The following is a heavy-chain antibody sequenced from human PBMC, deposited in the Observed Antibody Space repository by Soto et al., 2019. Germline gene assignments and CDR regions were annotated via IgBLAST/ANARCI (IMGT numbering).Heavy chain of an antibody. CDR3: ESGSLLWFGELLFPGYFQH. J-gene: IGHJ1*01. V-gene: IGHV3-30-3*01. CDR2: ISYDGSNK. D-gene: IGHD3-10*01. Sequence: GGSLRLSCAASGFTFSSYAMHWVRQAPGKGLEWVAVISYDGSNKYYADSVKGRFTISRDNSKNTLYLQMNSLRAEDTAVYFCESGSLLWFGELLFPGYFQHWGQGTLVTVSS. CDR1: GFTFSSYA.